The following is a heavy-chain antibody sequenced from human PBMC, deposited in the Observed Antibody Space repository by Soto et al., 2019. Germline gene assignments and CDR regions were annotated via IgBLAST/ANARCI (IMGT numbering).Heavy chain of an antibody. CDR3: AKDSRFDSSSNY. J-gene: IGHJ4*02. CDR1: GFTFSSYA. V-gene: IGHV3-23*01. CDR2: ISGSGGST. D-gene: IGHD6-6*01. Sequence: GGSLRLSCAASGFTFSSYAMSWVHQAPGKGLEWVSAISGSGGSTYYADSVKGRFTISRDNSKNTRYLQMNSLRAEDTAVYYWAKDSRFDSSSNYWGQGTLVTVSS.